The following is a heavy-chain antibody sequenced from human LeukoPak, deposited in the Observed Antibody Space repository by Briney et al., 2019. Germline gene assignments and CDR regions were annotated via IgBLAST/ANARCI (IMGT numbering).Heavy chain of an antibody. D-gene: IGHD6-13*01. J-gene: IGHJ5*02. CDR3: ARVGIAAAGMGGWFDP. V-gene: IGHV1-18*01. CDR2: ISAYNGST. Sequence: ASVKVSCKASGYTFTSYGISWVRQAPGQGLEWMGWISAYNGSTNYAQRLQGRVTMTTDTSTSTAYMELRSLRSDDTAVYYCARVGIAAAGMGGWFDPWGQGTLVTVSS. CDR1: GYTFTSYG.